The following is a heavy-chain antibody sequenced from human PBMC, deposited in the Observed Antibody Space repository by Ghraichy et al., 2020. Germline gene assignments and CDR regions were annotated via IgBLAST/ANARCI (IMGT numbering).Heavy chain of an antibody. J-gene: IGHJ6*02. CDR3: ARGSQQLAYYYYGMDV. Sequence: ASVKVSCKASGYTFTGYYMHWVRQAPGQGLEWMGWINPNSGGTNYAQKFQGWVTMTRDTSISTAYMELSRLRSDDTAVYYCARGSQQLAYYYYGMDVWGQGTTVTVSS. V-gene: IGHV1-2*04. D-gene: IGHD6-13*01. CDR1: GYTFTGYY. CDR2: INPNSGGT.